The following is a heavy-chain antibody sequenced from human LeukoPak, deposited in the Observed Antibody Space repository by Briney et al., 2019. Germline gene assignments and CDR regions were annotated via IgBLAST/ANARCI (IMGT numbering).Heavy chain of an antibody. Sequence: ASVKVSCKASGYTFTGYYMHWVRQAPGQGLEWMGWMNPNSGNTGYAQKFQGRVTMTRNTSISTAYMELSSLRSEDTAVYYCARELRYFDWLLTEATYGMDVWGQGTTVTVSS. D-gene: IGHD3-9*01. J-gene: IGHJ6*02. CDR2: MNPNSGNT. CDR1: GYTFTGYY. CDR3: ARELRYFDWLLTEATYGMDV. V-gene: IGHV1-8*02.